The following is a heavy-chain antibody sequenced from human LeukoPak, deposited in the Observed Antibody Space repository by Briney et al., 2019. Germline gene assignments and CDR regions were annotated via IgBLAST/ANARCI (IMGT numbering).Heavy chain of an antibody. Sequence: PGGSLRLSCAASGFTFGNNVMSWVRQAPGKGLEWVANIKQDGSEKYYADSVKGRFTISRDNAKSSLYLQLNSLRVEDTAVYHCASTQTFDYWGQGTLVTVPS. CDR2: IKQDGSEK. CDR1: GFTFGNNV. CDR3: ASTQTFDY. V-gene: IGHV3-7*03. J-gene: IGHJ4*02.